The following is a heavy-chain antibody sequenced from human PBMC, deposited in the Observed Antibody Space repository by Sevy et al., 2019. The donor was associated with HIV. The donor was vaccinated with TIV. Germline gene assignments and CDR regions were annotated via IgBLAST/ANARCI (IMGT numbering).Heavy chain of an antibody. CDR2: IYYNGHI. CDR1: GGSITSLY. Sequence: SETLSLTCTVSGGSITSLYWNWIRQPPGKGLEWIANIYYNGHINYNPSLKSRVTLSLDTSKKSFPLRLSSVTAADTAMYYCAGENAWGRGYSWGQGTLVTVS. J-gene: IGHJ4*02. D-gene: IGHD1-26*01. V-gene: IGHV4-59*08. CDR3: AGENAWGRGYS.